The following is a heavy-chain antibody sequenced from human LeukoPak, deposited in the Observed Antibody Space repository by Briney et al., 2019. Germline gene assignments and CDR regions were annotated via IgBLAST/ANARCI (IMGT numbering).Heavy chain of an antibody. D-gene: IGHD5-24*01. J-gene: IGHJ4*02. CDR1: GFTFSSSS. Sequence: GGSLRLSCAASGFTFSSSSMNWVRQAPGKGLEWVSSISSSGSTIYYADSVKGRFTISRDNAKNSLYLQMNSLRAEDTAVYYCAREGRRGYTFDYWGQGTLVTVST. CDR3: AREGRRGYTFDY. CDR2: ISSSGSTI. V-gene: IGHV3-21*04.